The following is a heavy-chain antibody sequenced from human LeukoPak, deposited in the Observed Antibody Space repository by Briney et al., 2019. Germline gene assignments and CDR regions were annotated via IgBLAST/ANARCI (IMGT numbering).Heavy chain of an antibody. CDR2: ISYDGRNK. D-gene: IGHD1-26*01. Sequence: PGGSLRLSCAASGFTFSSYAMHWVRQAPGKGLEWVAVISYDGRNKYYADSVKGRFTISRDNSKNTLYLQMNSLRAEDTAVYYCARVSGDPDLFDYWGQGTLVTVSS. CDR3: ARVSGDPDLFDY. V-gene: IGHV3-30*04. J-gene: IGHJ4*02. CDR1: GFTFSSYA.